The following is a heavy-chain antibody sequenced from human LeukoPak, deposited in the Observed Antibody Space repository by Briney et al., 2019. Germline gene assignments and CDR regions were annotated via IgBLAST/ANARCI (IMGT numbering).Heavy chain of an antibody. D-gene: IGHD3-22*01. CDR2: ISYDGSNK. CDR1: GFSFSSSA. CDR3: AREPQAAKSSGYYYVGY. V-gene: IGHV3-30-3*01. J-gene: IGHJ4*02. Sequence: GRSLRLSCAASGFSFSSSAMHLVRQAPGKGLECVTFISYDGSNKYYVDSVKGRFTISRDNAKNSLYPQMNSLRAEDTAVYYCAREPQAAKSSGYYYVGYWGQGTLVTVSS.